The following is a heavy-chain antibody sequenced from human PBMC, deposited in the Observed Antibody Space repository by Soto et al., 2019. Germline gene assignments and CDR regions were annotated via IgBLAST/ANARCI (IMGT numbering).Heavy chain of an antibody. J-gene: IGHJ4*02. Sequence: QVQLVESGGGVVQPGRSLRLSCAASGFTFSSYAMHWVRQAPGKGLEWVAAISFDVSNKYYADSVKDRFTVSRDNSKNTRYVQMSSLTSEDTAVYYCGKDLRFVNNSDLGFDYWGQGTLVTVSS. CDR1: GFTFSSYA. CDR3: GKDLRFVNNSDLGFDY. CDR2: ISFDVSNK. V-gene: IGHV3-30-3*01. D-gene: IGHD3-16*01.